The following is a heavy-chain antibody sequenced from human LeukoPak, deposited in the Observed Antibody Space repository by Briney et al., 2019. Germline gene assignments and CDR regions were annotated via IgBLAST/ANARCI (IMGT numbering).Heavy chain of an antibody. CDR1: GGTFSSYA. V-gene: IGHV1-69*05. CDR3: ARERIAAAGKGEYFDY. D-gene: IGHD6-13*01. J-gene: IGHJ4*02. CDR2: IIPIFGTA. Sequence: ASVKVSCKASGGTFSSYAISWVRQAPGQGLEWMGGIIPIFGTANYAQKFQGRVTITTDESTSTAYMELSRLRSDDTAVYYCARERIAAAGKGEYFDYWGQGTLVTVSS.